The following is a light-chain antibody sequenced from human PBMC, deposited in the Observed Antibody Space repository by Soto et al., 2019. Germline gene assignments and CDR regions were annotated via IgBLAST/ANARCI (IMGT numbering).Light chain of an antibody. CDR1: QSVSSGY. V-gene: IGKV3-20*01. J-gene: IGKJ1*01. Sequence: EVVLTQSPGTLSLSPGERATLSCRASQSVSSGYLGWYQQKPGQAPRLLIYGASSRATGIPDRFSGSGSGKDSTLNISGVGPEDFAVYFCQQYTYAPWTFGQGTKVEIK. CDR2: GAS. CDR3: QQYTYAPWT.